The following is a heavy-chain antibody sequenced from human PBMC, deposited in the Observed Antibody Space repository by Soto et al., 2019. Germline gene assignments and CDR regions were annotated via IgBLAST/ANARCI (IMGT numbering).Heavy chain of an antibody. CDR3: ARDPISRIFERYYYYYMAF. D-gene: IGHD3-3*02. CDR1: GFTFSSYS. CDR2: ISSSSSYI. J-gene: IGHJ6*03. V-gene: IGHV3-21*01. Sequence: PGGSLRLSCAASGFTFSSYSMNWVRQAPGKGLEWVSSISSSSSYIYYADSVKGRFTISRDNAKNSLYLQMNSLRAEDTAVYYWARDPISRIFERYYYYYMAFWGKGTPVTVAS.